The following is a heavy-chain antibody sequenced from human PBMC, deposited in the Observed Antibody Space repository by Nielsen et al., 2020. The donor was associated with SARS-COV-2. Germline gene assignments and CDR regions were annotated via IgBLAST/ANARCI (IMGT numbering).Heavy chain of an antibody. V-gene: IGHV3-21*04. CDR2: ISSSSSYI. Sequence: GGSLRLSCAASGFTFSSYSMNWVRQAPGKGLEWVSSISSSSSYIYYADSVKGRFTISRDNAKNSLYLQMNSLRAEDTAVYYCARDHLPFTIFGVVNSYYYYGMDVWGQGTTVTVSS. J-gene: IGHJ6*02. D-gene: IGHD3-3*01. CDR1: GFTFSSYS. CDR3: ARDHLPFTIFGVVNSYYYYGMDV.